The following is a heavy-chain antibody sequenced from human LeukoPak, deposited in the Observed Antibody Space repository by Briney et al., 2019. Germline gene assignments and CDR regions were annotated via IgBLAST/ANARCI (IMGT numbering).Heavy chain of an antibody. D-gene: IGHD6-13*01. CDR1: GGTFSNYA. CDR2: IIPILGIA. Sequence: SVKVSCKASGGTFSNYAVSWVRQAPGQGLEWMGRIIPILGIANYAQKFQGRVTITADKSTSTAYMELSSLRSEDTAVYYCARMGSSSNWFDPWGQGTLVTVSS. J-gene: IGHJ5*02. V-gene: IGHV1-69*04. CDR3: ARMGSSSNWFDP.